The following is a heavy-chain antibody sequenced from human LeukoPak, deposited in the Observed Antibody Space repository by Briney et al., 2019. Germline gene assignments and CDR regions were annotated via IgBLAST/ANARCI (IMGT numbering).Heavy chain of an antibody. Sequence: GGLVKVSCKASGYTFTSYGISWVRQAPGQGLEWMGWISGYNGDTKYAHNFQGRVTMTIDTSTSTAYMELRSLRSDDTAVYYCGVSGYDSLLNYWGQGTLATVSS. J-gene: IGHJ4*02. CDR2: ISGYNGDT. CDR3: GVSGYDSLLNY. D-gene: IGHD5-12*01. CDR1: GYTFTSYG. V-gene: IGHV1-18*04.